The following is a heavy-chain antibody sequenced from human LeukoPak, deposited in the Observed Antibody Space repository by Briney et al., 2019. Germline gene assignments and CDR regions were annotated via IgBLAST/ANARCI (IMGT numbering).Heavy chain of an antibody. CDR2: IFYSGST. Sequence: SETLSLTCTVSGGSISSYYWSWIRQPPGRGLEWIGYIFYSGSTNYNPSLKSRVTISVDTSKNQFSPTLNSVTAADTAVYYCARGWRGVVGATSFDYWGQGTLVTVS. CDR3: ARGWRGVVGATSFDY. J-gene: IGHJ4*02. CDR1: GGSISSYY. V-gene: IGHV4-59*01. D-gene: IGHD1-26*01.